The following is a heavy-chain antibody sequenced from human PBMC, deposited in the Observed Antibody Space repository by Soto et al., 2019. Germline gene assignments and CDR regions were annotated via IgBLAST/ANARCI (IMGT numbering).Heavy chain of an antibody. Sequence: QVQLVESGGGVVQPGRSLRLSCAASGFTFSSYGMHWVRQAPGKGLEWVAVISYDGSKKYYADSVKGRFTISRDNSXXTLYLQMDSLRDEDTAVYYCARGYTSGYPSNWFAPWGQGTLVTVSS. J-gene: IGHJ5*02. CDR2: ISYDGSKK. D-gene: IGHD3-3*01. V-gene: IGHV3-30*03. CDR3: ARGYTSGYPSNWFAP. CDR1: GFTFSSYG.